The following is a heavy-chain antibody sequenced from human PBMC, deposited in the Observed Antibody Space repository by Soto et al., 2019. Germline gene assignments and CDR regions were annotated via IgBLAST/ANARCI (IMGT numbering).Heavy chain of an antibody. D-gene: IGHD6-13*01. Sequence: WTWIRQPPGKGLEWIGYIYFSGSTNYNPSLESRVTISVDTSKNQFSLKLTSVTAADTAVYYCARRAVDSSSWSPWGQGTLVTVSS. CDR3: ARRAVDSSSWSP. J-gene: IGHJ5*02. CDR2: IYFSGST. V-gene: IGHV4-59*08.